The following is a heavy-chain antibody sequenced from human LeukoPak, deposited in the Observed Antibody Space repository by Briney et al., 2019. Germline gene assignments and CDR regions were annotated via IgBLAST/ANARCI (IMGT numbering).Heavy chain of an antibody. CDR1: GFTFSSHA. V-gene: IGHV3-23*01. D-gene: IGHD4-17*01. CDR3: APDEGGDYVGLDH. CDR2: ISDSGVST. Sequence: GGSLRLSCAASGFTFSSHAMSWVRQAAGKGLEWVSTISDSGVSTYYADSVKGRFTISRDNSKNTLYLQMSSLRTEDTAVYYCAPDEGGDYVGLDHWGQGTLVTVSS. J-gene: IGHJ4*02.